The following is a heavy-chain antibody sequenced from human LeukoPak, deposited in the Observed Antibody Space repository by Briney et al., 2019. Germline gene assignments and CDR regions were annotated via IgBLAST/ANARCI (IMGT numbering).Heavy chain of an antibody. CDR1: GYTFTSYG. D-gene: IGHD2-2*01. Sequence: ASVKVSCKASGYTFTSYGISGVRQARGQGREWMGWISAYSGNTNYAQKLQGRVTMTTDTSTSTAYMELRSLRSDDTAVYYCARVPDYYYYYMDVWGKGTTVTVSS. V-gene: IGHV1-18*01. J-gene: IGHJ6*03. CDR2: ISAYSGNT. CDR3: ARVPDYYYYYMDV.